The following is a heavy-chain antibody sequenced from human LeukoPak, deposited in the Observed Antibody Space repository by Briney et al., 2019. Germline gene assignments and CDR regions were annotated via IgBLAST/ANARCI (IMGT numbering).Heavy chain of an antibody. Sequence: GGSLRLSCAASGITVSSNYMTWVRQAPGKGLEWVSVLYSGGTTYYADSVKGRFTISRDNSKNTLYLQMDSLRVEDTAVYYCARDPRGYGDYVGFDYWGQGTLVTVSS. V-gene: IGHV3-53*01. CDR1: GITVSSNY. CDR3: ARDPRGYGDYVGFDY. J-gene: IGHJ4*02. D-gene: IGHD4-17*01. CDR2: LYSGGTT.